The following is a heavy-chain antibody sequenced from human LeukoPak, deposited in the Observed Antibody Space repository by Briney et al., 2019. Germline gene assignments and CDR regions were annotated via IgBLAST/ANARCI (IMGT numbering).Heavy chain of an antibody. J-gene: IGHJ4*02. V-gene: IGHV3-30-3*01. D-gene: IGHD3-22*01. CDR2: ISYDGSNK. CDR3: ARSNYYDSSGYYDY. Sequence: GGSLRLSCAASGFTFSSYAMHWVRQAPGKGLEWVAVISYDGSNKYYADSVKGRFTISRDNSKNTLYLQMNSLRAEDTAVYYYARSNYYDSSGYYDYWGQGTLVTVSS. CDR1: GFTFSSYA.